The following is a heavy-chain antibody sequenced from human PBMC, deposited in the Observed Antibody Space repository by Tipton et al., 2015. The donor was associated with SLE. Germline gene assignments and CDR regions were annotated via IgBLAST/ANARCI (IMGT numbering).Heavy chain of an antibody. CDR3: ARGGVLGFHPSAFDI. D-gene: IGHD3-10*01. Sequence: TLSLTCTVSGGSISSYYWSWIRQPPGKGLEWIGYIYYSGSTSYSGSTNYNPSLKSRVTISLDTSKSQFSLKLSPVTAADTAVYYCARGGVLGFHPSAFDIWGQGTMVTVSS. CDR2: IYYSGSTSYSGST. J-gene: IGHJ3*02. CDR1: GGSISSYY. V-gene: IGHV4-59*01.